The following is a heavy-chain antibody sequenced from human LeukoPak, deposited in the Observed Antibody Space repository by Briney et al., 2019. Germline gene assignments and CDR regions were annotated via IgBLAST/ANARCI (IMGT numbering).Heavy chain of an antibody. CDR1: GGSFSGYY. Sequence: PSETLSLTCAVYGGSFSGYYWSWIRQPPGKGLEWIGEINHSGSTNYNPSLKSRVTISVDTSKNQFSLKLSSVTAADTAVYYCARGENDYEIDYWGQGTLVTVSS. CDR2: INHSGST. CDR3: ARGENDYEIDY. J-gene: IGHJ4*02. D-gene: IGHD4/OR15-4a*01. V-gene: IGHV4-34*01.